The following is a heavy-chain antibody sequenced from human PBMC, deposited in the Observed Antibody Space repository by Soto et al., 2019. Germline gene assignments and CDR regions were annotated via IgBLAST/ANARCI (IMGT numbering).Heavy chain of an antibody. CDR3: VKNSYYDILTGFDYFDY. V-gene: IGHV3-30*18. Sequence: QVQLVESGGGVVQPGKSLRLSCTASGFTFSRYGMHWVRQAPGKGLEWVAVMSYDGSKKWYADSVKGRFNVSRDNSKNTLFLQMNSLRAEDTAVYYCVKNSYYDILTGFDYFDYWGQGAPVTVSS. J-gene: IGHJ4*02. CDR2: MSYDGSKK. D-gene: IGHD3-9*01. CDR1: GFTFSRYG.